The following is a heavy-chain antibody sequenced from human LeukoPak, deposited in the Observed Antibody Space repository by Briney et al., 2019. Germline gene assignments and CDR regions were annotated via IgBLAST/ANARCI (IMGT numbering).Heavy chain of an antibody. J-gene: IGHJ6*03. V-gene: IGHV1-46*01. CDR2: INPSGGST. D-gene: IGHD1-26*01. Sequence: GASVKVSCRASGYTFTSCYMHWVRQAPGQGLEWMGIINPSGGSTSYAQKFQGRVTMTRDMSTSTVYMELSSLRSEDTAVYYCARGDPSGSYRENYYYYYMDVWGKGTTVTVSS. CDR3: ARGDPSGSYRENYYYYYMDV. CDR1: GYTFTSCY.